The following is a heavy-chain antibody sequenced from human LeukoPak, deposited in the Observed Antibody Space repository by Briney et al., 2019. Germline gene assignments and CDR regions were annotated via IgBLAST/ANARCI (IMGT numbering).Heavy chain of an antibody. CDR1: GYTFTSYY. Sequence: GASVKVSCKASGYTFTSYYMHWVRQAPGQGLEWMGIINPSGRSTSYAQKFQGRVTMTRDTSTSTVYMELSSLRSEDTAVYYCARVAGSPGVIDYWGQGTLVTVSS. J-gene: IGHJ4*02. CDR2: INPSGRST. D-gene: IGHD2-15*01. V-gene: IGHV1-46*01. CDR3: ARVAGSPGVIDY.